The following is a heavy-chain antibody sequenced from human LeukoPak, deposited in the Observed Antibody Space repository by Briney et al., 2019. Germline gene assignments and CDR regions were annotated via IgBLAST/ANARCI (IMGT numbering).Heavy chain of an antibody. Sequence: SETLSLTCTVSGDSISSSGYYWGWSRQPPGKGLELIGIIHFSGTTYYNPSLKSRVTISVDTSKNQFSLRLPSVTAADTAVYYCARFRGVVSSSLLDFWGQGTLVTVSS. CDR1: GDSISSSGYY. CDR2: IHFSGTT. D-gene: IGHD3-10*01. J-gene: IGHJ4*02. CDR3: ARFRGVVSSSLLDF. V-gene: IGHV4-39*01.